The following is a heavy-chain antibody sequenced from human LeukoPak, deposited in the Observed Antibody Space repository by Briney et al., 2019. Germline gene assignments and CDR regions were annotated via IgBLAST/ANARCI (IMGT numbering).Heavy chain of an antibody. CDR3: ARDLGSNYVYFDY. Sequence: PSETLSLTCTVSGGSISSPYWSSLRQPAGKGLEYIGRIHTSGITNYNPSLKSRVTMSGDTSKNQFYLNLRSVTAADTAVYYCARDLGSNYVYFDYWGQGSLVTVSS. D-gene: IGHD1-26*01. V-gene: IGHV4-4*07. CDR1: GGSISSPY. J-gene: IGHJ4*02. CDR2: IHTSGIT.